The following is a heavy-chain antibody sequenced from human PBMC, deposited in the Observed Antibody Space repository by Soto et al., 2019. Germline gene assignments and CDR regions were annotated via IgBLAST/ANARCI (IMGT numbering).Heavy chain of an antibody. J-gene: IGHJ4*02. CDR1: GYTFTSYA. Sequence: QVHVVQSGAEEKKPGASVKVSCKASGYTFTSYAMHWVRQAPGQRLEWMGWINAGKGNTKHSQKFRGRVTITRDTSASTAYMELSSLRPEDPAVYYCARGGEPIAYWGQGTLVTVSS. CDR3: ARGGEPIAY. D-gene: IGHD2-21*01. CDR2: INAGKGNT. V-gene: IGHV1-3*05.